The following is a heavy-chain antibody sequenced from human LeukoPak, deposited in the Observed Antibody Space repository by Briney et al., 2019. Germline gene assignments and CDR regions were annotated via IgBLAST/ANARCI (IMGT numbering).Heavy chain of an antibody. D-gene: IGHD2-21*01. J-gene: IGHJ3*02. CDR2: IKQDGSEK. Sequence: PGGSLRLSCAASGFTFSSYWMNWVRQAPGKGLEWVANIKQDGSEKYYVDSVKGRFTISRDNSKNTLYLQMNSLRAEDTAVYYCAREVGYSNDAFDIWGQGTMVTVSS. CDR1: GFTFSSYW. CDR3: AREVGYSNDAFDI. V-gene: IGHV3-7*01.